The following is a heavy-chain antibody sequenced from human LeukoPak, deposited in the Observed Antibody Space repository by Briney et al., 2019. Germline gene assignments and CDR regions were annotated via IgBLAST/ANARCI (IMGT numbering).Heavy chain of an antibody. Sequence: GGSLRLSCAASGFTVSSNYMSLVRQAPGKGLEWVSGINWNGGSTGYADSVKGRFTISRDNAKNSLYLQMNSLRAEDTALYYCARRDIVVVPAAIFGAFDIWGQGTMVTVSS. CDR2: INWNGGST. D-gene: IGHD2-2*02. CDR3: ARRDIVVVPAAIFGAFDI. V-gene: IGHV3-20*04. J-gene: IGHJ3*02. CDR1: GFTVSSNY.